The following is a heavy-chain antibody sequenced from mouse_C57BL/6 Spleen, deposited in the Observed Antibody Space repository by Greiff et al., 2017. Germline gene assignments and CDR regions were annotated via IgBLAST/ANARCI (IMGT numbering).Heavy chain of an antibody. CDR2: IYPGDGDT. CDR1: GYAFSSYW. Sequence: LKQSGASVKISCKASGYAFSSYWMNWVKQRPGKGLEWIGQIYPGDGDTNYNGKFKGKATLTADKSSSTAYLQLSTLTSEDSGVYFCARRGLGSMDYWGQGTSVTVSA. J-gene: IGHJ4*01. CDR3: ARRGLGSMDY. V-gene: IGHV1-80*01. D-gene: IGHD3-3*01.